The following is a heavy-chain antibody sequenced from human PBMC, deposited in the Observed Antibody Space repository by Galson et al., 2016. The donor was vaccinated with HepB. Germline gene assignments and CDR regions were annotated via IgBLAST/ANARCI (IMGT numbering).Heavy chain of an antibody. V-gene: IGHV4-34*01. J-gene: IGHJ3*02. Sequence: ETLSLTCAVYGGSFSGYYWSWIRQPPGKGLEWIGEINHSGSTNYNPSLKSRVTISVDTSKNPFSLKVRSVTAADTAVYYCARRPHLLDCSSTSCHPAAFDIGGQGTMVTVSS. CDR2: INHSGST. D-gene: IGHD2-2*01. CDR1: GGSFSGYY. CDR3: ARRPHLLDCSSTSCHPAAFDI.